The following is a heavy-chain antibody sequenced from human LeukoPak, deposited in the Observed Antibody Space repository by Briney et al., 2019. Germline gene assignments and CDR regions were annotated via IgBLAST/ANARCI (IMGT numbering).Heavy chain of an antibody. J-gene: IGHJ5*01. CDR3: ARLQGGSREVLVDS. V-gene: IGHV4-59*08. D-gene: IGHD3-16*02. CDR2: IYYSGRT. CDR1: GVSVSCYY. Sequence: AETLSLTCSASGVSVSCYYWSWIRQPPGKGLEWIGYIYYSGRTTYNPSLESRLTISVDTHKDQFSLKLRSVTAADPAVYYCARLQGGSREVLVDSWGQGDLGTVSS.